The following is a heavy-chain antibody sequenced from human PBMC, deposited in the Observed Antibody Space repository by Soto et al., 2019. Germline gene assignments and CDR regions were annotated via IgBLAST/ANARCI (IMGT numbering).Heavy chain of an antibody. J-gene: IGHJ3*02. CDR3: AQDLLGESCSSTSCYPI. CDR2: ISWDGGST. V-gene: IGHV3-43*01. D-gene: IGHD2-2*01. CDR1: GFTFDDYT. Sequence: EVQLVESGGVVVQPGGSLRLSCAASGFTFDDYTMHWVRQAPGKGLEWVSLISWDGGSTYYADSVKGRFTISRDNSKNSLYLQMNSLRTEDTALYYCAQDLLGESCSSTSCYPIWGQGTMVTVSS.